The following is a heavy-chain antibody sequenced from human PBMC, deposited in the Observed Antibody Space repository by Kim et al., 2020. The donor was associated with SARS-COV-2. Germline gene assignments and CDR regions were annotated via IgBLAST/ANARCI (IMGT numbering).Heavy chain of an antibody. Sequence: GGSLRLSCAASGFTFSSYGMHWVRQSPGKGLEWVALIWYDGSNKYYADSVKGRFTISRDNSKNTLYLQMNSLRAEDTAVYYCAGVWRAGAYHDPGGYWGQGTLVTVSS. D-gene: IGHD2-2*01. CDR1: GFTFSSYG. CDR2: IWYDGSNK. CDR3: AGVWRAGAYHDPGGY. V-gene: IGHV3-33*01. J-gene: IGHJ4*02.